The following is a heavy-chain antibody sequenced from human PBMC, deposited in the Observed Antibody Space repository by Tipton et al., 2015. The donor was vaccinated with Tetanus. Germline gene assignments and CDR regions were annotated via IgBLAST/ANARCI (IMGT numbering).Heavy chain of an antibody. Sequence: TLSLTCAVYGESFSDYYWSWIRQPPGKGLEWIGEIHPSGITDYNPSLKSRVIISVDTSKNQFSLKLSSVTAADSAVYYRARRQTYCTNGFCPFENWGQGTLVTVSS. J-gene: IGHJ4*02. CDR3: ARRQTYCTNGFCPFEN. D-gene: IGHD2-8*01. V-gene: IGHV4-34*01. CDR2: IHPSGIT. CDR1: GESFSDYY.